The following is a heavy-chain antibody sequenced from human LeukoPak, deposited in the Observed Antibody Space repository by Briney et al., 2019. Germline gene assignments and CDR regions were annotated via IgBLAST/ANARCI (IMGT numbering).Heavy chain of an antibody. CDR3: AKGGWLQSPTDY. J-gene: IGHJ4*02. Sequence: PGGSLRLSCAASGSTFSSYGMHWVRQAPGKGLEWAAVISYDGSNKYYADSVKGRFTISRDNSKNTLYLQMNSLRAEDTAVYFCAKGGWLQSPTDYWGQGTLVTVSS. V-gene: IGHV3-30*18. CDR2: ISYDGSNK. CDR1: GSTFSSYG. D-gene: IGHD5-24*01.